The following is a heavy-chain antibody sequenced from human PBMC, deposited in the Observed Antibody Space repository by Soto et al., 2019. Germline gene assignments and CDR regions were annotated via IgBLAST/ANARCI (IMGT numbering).Heavy chain of an antibody. CDR2: IRSRGNSYAT. J-gene: IGHJ3*01. Sequence: EAQLVESGGGLVQPGGSLKLSCATSGFIFSDSAIHWVRQASGKGLEWVGRIRSRGNSYATAYTESVKGRFTISRDDSKKTAYLQMNSVKTEDTAVYYCTRLYSGSLDVWGQGTMVTVSS. D-gene: IGHD1-26*01. CDR3: TRLYSGSLDV. CDR1: GFIFSDSA. V-gene: IGHV3-73*02.